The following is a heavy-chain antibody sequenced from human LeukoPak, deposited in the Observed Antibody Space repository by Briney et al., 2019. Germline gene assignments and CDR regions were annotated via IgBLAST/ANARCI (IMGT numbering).Heavy chain of an antibody. Sequence: GGSLRLSCAASGFTFSSYAIHWVRQAPGKGLEWVAVISYDGSNKYYADSVKGRFTISRDNSKNTLYLQMNSLRAEDTAVYYCARVRGVRGPGGWFDPWGQGTLVTVSS. D-gene: IGHD3-10*01. CDR1: GFTFSSYA. CDR2: ISYDGSNK. CDR3: ARVRGVRGPGGWFDP. J-gene: IGHJ5*02. V-gene: IGHV3-30-3*01.